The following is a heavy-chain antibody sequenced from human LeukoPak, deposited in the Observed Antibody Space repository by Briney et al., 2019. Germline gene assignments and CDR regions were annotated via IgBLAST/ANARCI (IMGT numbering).Heavy chain of an antibody. CDR1: DGSFSGYY. D-gene: IGHD3-10*01. V-gene: IGHV4-34*01. CDR3: ARHPYYYGSGSKRWFDP. CDR2: INHSGST. J-gene: IGHJ5*02. Sequence: PSETLSLTCAVNDGSFSGYYWSWIRQPPGKGLEWIGEINHSGSTNYNPSLKSRVTISVDTSKNQFSLKLSSVTAADTAVYYCARHPYYYGSGSKRWFDPWGQGTLVTVSS.